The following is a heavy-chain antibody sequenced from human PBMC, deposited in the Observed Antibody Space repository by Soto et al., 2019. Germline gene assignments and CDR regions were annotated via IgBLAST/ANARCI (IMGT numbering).Heavy chain of an antibody. J-gene: IGHJ4*02. V-gene: IGHV1-46*01. CDR2: INPSGGYT. CDR3: ARGGGIGGVTAPYAH. Sequence: GASVKVSCKASGYTFTSYYMNWVRQAPGQGLEWLGIINPSGGYTTYAQRFLGRVTMTSDTSTSTVHMELGSLTSEDTAVYYCARGGGIGGVTAPYAHWGRGTLVPVSS. CDR1: GYTFTSYY. D-gene: IGHD2-21*02.